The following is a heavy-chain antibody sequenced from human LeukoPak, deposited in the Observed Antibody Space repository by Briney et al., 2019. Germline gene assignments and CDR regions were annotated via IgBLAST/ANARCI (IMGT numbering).Heavy chain of an antibody. CDR3: AGATYYYDSSGYRAIYYFDY. CDR2: ITSDGSTT. Sequence: HGGSLRLSCAASGFTFSSYWMHWVRQAPGKGLVWVSRITSDGSTTTYADSVKGRFTISRDNAKDTLYLQMTSLRAEDTAVYYCAGATYYYDSSGYRAIYYFDYWGQGTLVTVSS. CDR1: GFTFSSYW. J-gene: IGHJ4*02. V-gene: IGHV3-74*01. D-gene: IGHD3-22*01.